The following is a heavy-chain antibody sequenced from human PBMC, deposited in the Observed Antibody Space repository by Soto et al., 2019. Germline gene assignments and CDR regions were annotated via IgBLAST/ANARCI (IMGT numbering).Heavy chain of an antibody. CDR3: ARDSSSGGYCTNGVCYIFYPYV. CDR1: GFTFSSYG. CDR2: IWYDGSNK. D-gene: IGHD2-8*01. Sequence: GGSLRLSCAASGFTFSSYGMHWVRQAPGKGLEWVAVIWYDGSNKYYADSVKGRFTISRDNSKNTLYLQMNSLRAEDTAVYYCARDSSSGGYCTNGVCYIFYPYVWGKGTTVTVSS. J-gene: IGHJ6*04. V-gene: IGHV3-33*01.